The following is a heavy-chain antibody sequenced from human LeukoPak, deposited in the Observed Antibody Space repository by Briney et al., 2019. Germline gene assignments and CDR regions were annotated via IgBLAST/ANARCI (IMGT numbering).Heavy chain of an antibody. CDR3: ARTRDSSGWYGGDYFDY. Sequence: SETLPLTCTVSGGSISSYYWSWIRQPAGKGLEWIGRIYTSGSTNYNPSLKSRVTISVDTSKNQFSLKLSSVTAADTAVYYCARTRDSSGWYGGDYFDYWGQGTLVTVSS. V-gene: IGHV4-4*07. CDR2: IYTSGST. D-gene: IGHD6-19*01. J-gene: IGHJ4*02. CDR1: GGSISSYY.